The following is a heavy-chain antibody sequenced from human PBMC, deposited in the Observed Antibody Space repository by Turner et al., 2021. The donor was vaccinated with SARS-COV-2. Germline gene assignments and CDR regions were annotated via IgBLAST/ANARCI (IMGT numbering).Heavy chain of an antibody. Sequence: QVQLVESGGGVVQPGRSLRLSCAASGFTFSNYGMFWVRQAPGKCLEWVALISYDGSNKHYADSVKGRFTISRDNSKNTLFLQMYSLRAEDTAVYYCVKGGSGWSMEFDYWGHGTLVTVSS. V-gene: IGHV3-30*18. CDR1: GFTFSNYG. CDR3: VKGGSGWSMEFDY. CDR2: ISYDGSNK. J-gene: IGHJ4*01. D-gene: IGHD6-19*01.